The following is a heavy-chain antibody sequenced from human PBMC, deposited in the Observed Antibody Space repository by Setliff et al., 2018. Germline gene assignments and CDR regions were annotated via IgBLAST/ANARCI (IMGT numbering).Heavy chain of an antibody. J-gene: IGHJ6*03. D-gene: IGHD3-3*01. CDR3: ARMSGFQYMDV. V-gene: IGHV4-61*09. CDR2: IYTSWST. Sequence: SETLSLTCTVSGGSLSSYNYWSWIRQPAGKGLEWIGQIYTSWSTNYNPSLKSRVTISLDTSNNQFSLSLSSVTAADTAVYYCARMSGFQYMDVWGKGTTVTVSS. CDR1: GGSLSSYNY.